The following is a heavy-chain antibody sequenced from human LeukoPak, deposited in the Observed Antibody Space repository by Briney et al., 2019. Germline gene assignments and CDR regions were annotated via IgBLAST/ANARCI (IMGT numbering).Heavy chain of an antibody. D-gene: IGHD3-22*01. CDR2: IYPGESDT. CDR1: GYSFTSYW. J-gene: IGHJ4*02. CDR3: ARADYYDSSGYYLNY. Sequence: GESLKISCKGSGYSFTSYWVGWVRQMPGKGLEWMGIIYPGESDTRYSPSFQGQVTISADKSISTAYLQWSSLKASDTAMYYCARADYYDSSGYYLNYWGQGTLVTVSS. V-gene: IGHV5-51*01.